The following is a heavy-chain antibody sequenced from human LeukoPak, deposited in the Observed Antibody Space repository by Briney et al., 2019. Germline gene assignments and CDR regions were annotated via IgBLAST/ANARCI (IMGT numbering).Heavy chain of an antibody. CDR1: GFTFSSYA. Sequence: GGSLRLSCSASGFTFSSYAMHWVRQAPGKGLEYVSTISSNGDSTYYADSVTGRFTISRDNSKNTLYLQMSSLRAEDTAVYYCARDRSGSYDYWGQGTLVTVSS. V-gene: IGHV3-64D*09. CDR3: ARDRSGSYDY. J-gene: IGHJ4*02. CDR2: ISSNGDST. D-gene: IGHD1-26*01.